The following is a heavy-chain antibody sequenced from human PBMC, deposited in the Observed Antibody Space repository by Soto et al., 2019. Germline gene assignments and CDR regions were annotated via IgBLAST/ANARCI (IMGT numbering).Heavy chain of an antibody. J-gene: IGHJ5*02. CDR3: AKDGRITMIVVVTPNWFDP. CDR2: ISGSGGST. CDR1: GFTFSSYA. V-gene: IGHV3-23*01. D-gene: IGHD3-22*01. Sequence: GGSLRLSCAASGFTFSSYAMSWVRQAPGKGLEWVSAISGSGGSTYYADSVKGRFTISRDNSKNTLYLQMNSLRAEDTAVYYCAKDGRITMIVVVTPNWFDPWGQGTLVTVSS.